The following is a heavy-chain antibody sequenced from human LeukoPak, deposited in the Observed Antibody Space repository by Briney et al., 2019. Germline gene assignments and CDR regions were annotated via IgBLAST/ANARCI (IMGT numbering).Heavy chain of an antibody. D-gene: IGHD3-10*01. Sequence: GGSLRLSCAASGFNFNNFAMTWVRQAPGKGLEWVAIISGSGSSLSLADSVQGRFSISRDKSKNTFYLQMKRLRVQDTAVYYCAKAEGSYFHWYFDLWGRGTLVTVSS. CDR2: ISGSGSSL. V-gene: IGHV3-23*01. J-gene: IGHJ2*01. CDR1: GFNFNNFA. CDR3: AKAEGSYFHWYFDL.